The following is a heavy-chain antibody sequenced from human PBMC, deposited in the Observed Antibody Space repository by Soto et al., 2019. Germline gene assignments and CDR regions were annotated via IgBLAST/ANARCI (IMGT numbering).Heavy chain of an antibody. D-gene: IGHD3-3*01. V-gene: IGHV4-59*01. J-gene: IGHJ3*02. CDR1: GGSISSYY. CDR3: ARDLRIFGVVKEYAFDI. Sequence: PSETLSLTCTVSGGSISSYYWSWIRQPPGKGLEWIGYIYYSGSTNYNPSLKSRVTISVDTPKNQFSLKLSSVTAADTAVYYCARDLRIFGVVKEYAFDIWGQGTMVTVSS. CDR2: IYYSGST.